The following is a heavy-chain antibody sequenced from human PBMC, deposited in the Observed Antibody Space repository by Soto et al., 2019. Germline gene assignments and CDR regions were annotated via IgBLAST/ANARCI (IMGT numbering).Heavy chain of an antibody. CDR3: ARVIAVAGRAFDP. CDR1: GYTFTSYA. D-gene: IGHD6-19*01. V-gene: IGHV1-3*01. J-gene: IGHJ5*02. CDR2: INAGNGNT. Sequence: GASVKVSCKASGYTFTSYAMHWGRHAPGQRLEWMGWINAGNGNTKYSQKFQGRVTITRDTSASTAYMELSSLRSEDTAVYYCARVIAVAGRAFDPWGQGSLVTVSS.